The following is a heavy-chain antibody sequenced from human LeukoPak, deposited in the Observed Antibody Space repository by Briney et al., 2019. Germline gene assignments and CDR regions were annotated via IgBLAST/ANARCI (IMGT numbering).Heavy chain of an antibody. Sequence: KASETLSLTCTVSGGSISSSSYYWGWIRQPPGKGLEWIGSIYYSGSTYYNPSLKSRVTISIDTSKNQFSLKLSSVTAADTAVYYCARDERMFSRSWSPFDYWGQGILVTVSS. CDR1: GGSISSSSYY. D-gene: IGHD6-13*01. J-gene: IGHJ4*02. V-gene: IGHV4-39*07. CDR3: ARDERMFSRSWSPFDY. CDR2: IYYSGST.